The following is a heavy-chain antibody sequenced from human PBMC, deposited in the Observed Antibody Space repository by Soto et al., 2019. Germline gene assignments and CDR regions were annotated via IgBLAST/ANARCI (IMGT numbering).Heavy chain of an antibody. Sequence: EVQLVESGGGLVQPGRSLRLSCAASGFTFDDYAMHWVRQAPGKGLEWVSGISWNSGSIGYADSVKGRFTISRDNAKNSLYLQMNSLRAEDTALYYCAKVERSGYWGQGTLVTVSS. CDR1: GFTFDDYA. D-gene: IGHD1-1*01. CDR3: AKVERSGY. V-gene: IGHV3-9*01. J-gene: IGHJ4*02. CDR2: ISWNSGSI.